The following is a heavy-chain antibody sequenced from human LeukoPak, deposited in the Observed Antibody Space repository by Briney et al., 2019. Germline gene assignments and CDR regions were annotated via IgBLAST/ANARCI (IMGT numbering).Heavy chain of an antibody. Sequence: SETLSLTCTASGGSISSYYWSWIRQPPGKGLEWIGYIYYSGSTTYNPYLKSRGTISVDKSKNQFPLKLSSVIAADTTVYYYSKHGGQQLALNRFDPWGQGTLVTVSS. V-gene: IGHV4-59*08. CDR3: SKHGGQQLALNRFDP. J-gene: IGHJ5*02. D-gene: IGHD6-13*01. CDR2: IYYSGST. CDR1: GGSISSYY.